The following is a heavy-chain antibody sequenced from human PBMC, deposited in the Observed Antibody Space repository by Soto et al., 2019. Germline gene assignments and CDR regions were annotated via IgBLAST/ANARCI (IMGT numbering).Heavy chain of an antibody. J-gene: IGHJ4*02. Sequence: SGTLSLTCTASGGSISSYNWSWIRQPPGKGLEWSGYIYHSGSTNYNPSLKSRVTISVDTSKNQFSLKLSSVTAADTAVYYFARGYYDIFSGYNHLLGYWGQGTLVT. CDR1: GGSISSYN. CDR2: IYHSGST. D-gene: IGHD3-9*01. V-gene: IGHV4-59*01. CDR3: ARGYYDIFSGYNHLLGY.